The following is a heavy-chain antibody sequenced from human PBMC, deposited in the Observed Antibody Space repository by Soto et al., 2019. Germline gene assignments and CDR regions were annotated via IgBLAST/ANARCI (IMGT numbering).Heavy chain of an antibody. D-gene: IGHD2-15*01. CDR1: GYTFTSYG. J-gene: IGHJ3*02. CDR2: ISAYNGNT. CDR3: ARGGLGGSWSSEAFDI. V-gene: IGHV1-18*01. Sequence: ASVKVSFKASGYTFTSYGISWVRQAPGQGLEWMGWISAYNGNTNYAQKLQGRVTMTTDTSTSTAYMELRSLRSDDTAVYYCARGGLGGSWSSEAFDIWGQGTMVTVSS.